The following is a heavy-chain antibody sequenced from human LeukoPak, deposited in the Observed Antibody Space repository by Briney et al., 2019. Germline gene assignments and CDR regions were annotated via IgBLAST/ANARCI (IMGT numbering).Heavy chain of an antibody. Sequence: SETLSLTCTVSGGSISSYYWTWLRQPPGTGLEWIGYIYYSGSTNYNPSLKSRVTMSVDTSKNQFSLKLSSVTAADTAVYFCASAPYSSRWEHFDYWGQGALVTVSP. V-gene: IGHV4-59*08. J-gene: IGHJ4*02. CDR1: GGSISSYY. CDR3: ASAPYSSRWEHFDY. CDR2: IYYSGST. D-gene: IGHD6-13*01.